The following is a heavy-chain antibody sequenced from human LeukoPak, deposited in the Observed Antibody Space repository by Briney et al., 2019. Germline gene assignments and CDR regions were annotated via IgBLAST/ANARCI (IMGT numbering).Heavy chain of an antibody. V-gene: IGHV1-69*04. J-gene: IGHJ4*02. CDR3: AADDYSAGSYFLYFFDY. Sequence: SVKVSCKASGDTFSSYAISWVRQAPGQGLEWMGRIIPFLNISNYAHNFEGKVTINADKSTSTAYLELTSLTFEDTAIYYCAADDYSAGSYFLYFFDYWGQGTLITVSS. CDR2: IIPFLNIS. CDR1: GDTFSSYA. D-gene: IGHD3-10*01.